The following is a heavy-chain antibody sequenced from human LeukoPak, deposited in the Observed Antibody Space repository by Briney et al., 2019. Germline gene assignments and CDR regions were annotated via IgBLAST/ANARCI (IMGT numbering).Heavy chain of an antibody. Sequence: PGGSLRLSCAASGFTFSSYAMNWVRQAPGKGLEWVSAICGSGSNTYYADSVKGRFTISRDNSKNTVYLQLNSLRAEDTAVYYCAKGRGFGSSSPTTFDYWGQGTLVTVSS. J-gene: IGHJ4*02. CDR3: AKGRGFGSSSPTTFDY. D-gene: IGHD6-13*01. CDR2: ICGSGSNT. CDR1: GFTFSSYA. V-gene: IGHV3-23*01.